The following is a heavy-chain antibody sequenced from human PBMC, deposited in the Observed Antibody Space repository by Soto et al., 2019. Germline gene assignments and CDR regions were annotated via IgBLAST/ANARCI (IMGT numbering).Heavy chain of an antibody. CDR2: IYYSGSP. J-gene: IGHJ4*02. Sequence: SETLSLTCTVSGGSISSRGYYWGWIRQPPGKGLEWIGSIYYSGSPYYSPSLKSRVTISVDTPNNQFSLNLNSVTAADTAVYYCTSSSRLLSRIDQWGQGTLVTVSS. CDR1: GGSISSRGYY. V-gene: IGHV4-39*01. CDR3: TSSSRLLSRIDQ. D-gene: IGHD3-10*01.